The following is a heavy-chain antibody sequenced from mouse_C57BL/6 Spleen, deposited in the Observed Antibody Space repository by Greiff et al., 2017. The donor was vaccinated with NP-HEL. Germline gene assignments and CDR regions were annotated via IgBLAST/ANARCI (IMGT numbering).Heavy chain of an antibody. J-gene: IGHJ1*03. V-gene: IGHV1-52*01. CDR3: AHGYQYWYFDV. CDR2: IDPSDSET. Sequence: QVQLKQPGAELVRPGSSVKLSCKASGYTFTSYWMHWVKQRPIQGLEWIGHIDPSDSETHYNQKFKDKATLTVDKSSSTAYMQLSSLTSEDSAVYYCAHGYQYWYFDVWGTGTTVTVSS. D-gene: IGHD2-2*01. CDR1: GYTFTSYW.